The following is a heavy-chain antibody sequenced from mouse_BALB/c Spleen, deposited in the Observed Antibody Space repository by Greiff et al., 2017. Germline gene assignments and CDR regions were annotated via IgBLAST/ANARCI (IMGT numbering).Heavy chain of an antibody. J-gene: IGHJ3*01. V-gene: IGHV1-87*01. D-gene: IGHD2-1*01. Sequence: QVQLKQSGAELARPGASVKLSCKASGYTFTSYWMQWVKQRPGQGLEWIGAIYPGDGDTRYTQKFKGKATLTADKSSSTAYMQLSSLASEDSAVYYCAREELGNYWFAYWGQGTLVTVSA. CDR2: IYPGDGDT. CDR1: GYTFTSYW. CDR3: AREELGNYWFAY.